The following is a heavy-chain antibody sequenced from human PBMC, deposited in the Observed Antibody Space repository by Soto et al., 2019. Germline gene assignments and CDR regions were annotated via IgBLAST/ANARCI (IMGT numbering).Heavy chain of an antibody. D-gene: IGHD5-12*01. V-gene: IGHV1-69*13. CDR2: IIRIFHTP. CDR1: GCSFGSYA. Sequence: AVKVSCKASGCSFGSYAFSWVRQAPGQGLEWMGGIIRIFHTPTYAQNFQGRVTMTADESTSTSYMELISLRSDDTAVYYCVHRRDGYNSAFFDYWGQGTLVTVSS. CDR3: VHRRDGYNSAFFDY. J-gene: IGHJ4*02.